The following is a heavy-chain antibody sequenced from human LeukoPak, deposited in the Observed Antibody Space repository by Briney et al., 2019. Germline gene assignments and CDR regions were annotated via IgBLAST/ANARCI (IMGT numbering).Heavy chain of an antibody. J-gene: IGHJ6*03. V-gene: IGHV4-39*01. Sequence: SETLSLTCTVSGGSISSSSYYWGWIRQPPGKGLEWIGSIYYSGSTNYIPSLKSRLTISVDTSKNQFSLKLSSVTAADTAVYYCARQSRYPYCYMDVWGKGTTVTISS. D-gene: IGHD1-14*01. CDR2: IYYSGST. CDR3: ARQSRYPYCYMDV. CDR1: GGSISSSSYY.